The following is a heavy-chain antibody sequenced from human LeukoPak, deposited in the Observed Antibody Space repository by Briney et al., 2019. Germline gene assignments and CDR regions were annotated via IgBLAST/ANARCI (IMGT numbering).Heavy chain of an antibody. Sequence: GRSLRLSCAASGFTFDDYAMHWVRQAPGKGLEWVSGISWNSGSIGYADSVKGRFTISRDNAKNSLYLQMNSLRAEDTALYYCAKDMVHNYYYYMDVWGKGTTVTVSS. CDR2: ISWNSGSI. J-gene: IGHJ6*03. CDR3: AKDMVHNYYYYMDV. V-gene: IGHV3-9*01. CDR1: GFTFDDYA.